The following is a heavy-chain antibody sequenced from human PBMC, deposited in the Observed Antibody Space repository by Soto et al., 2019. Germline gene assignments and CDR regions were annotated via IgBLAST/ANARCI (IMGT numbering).Heavy chain of an antibody. J-gene: IGHJ4*02. CDR2: LLWHGDRP. V-gene: IGHV3-9*01. CDR3: GKDLTPGGLES. D-gene: IGHD2-15*01. Sequence: VESGGGVVQPGGSLRLSCAFSGFSFDEHAMHWVRQAPGKGLEWVAGLLWHGDRPGYADSVKGRFTISRDSAKDFLYLQMNSLRTEDTALYYCGKDLTPGGLESWGQGTLVTVSS. CDR1: GFSFDEHA.